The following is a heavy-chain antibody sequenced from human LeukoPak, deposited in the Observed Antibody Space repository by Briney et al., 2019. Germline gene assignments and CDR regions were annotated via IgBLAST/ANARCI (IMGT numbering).Heavy chain of an antibody. Sequence: TGGSLRLSCAASGFTFSSYEMHWVRQAPGKGLEWISYISSSGGTIYSADSVKGRFTISRDNAKNSLYLQMNSLRAEDTAVYYCARVHYNTAMVDIDYWGQGTLVTVSS. CDR3: ARVHYNTAMVDIDY. CDR2: ISSSGGTI. V-gene: IGHV3-48*03. CDR1: GFTFSSYE. J-gene: IGHJ4*02. D-gene: IGHD5-18*01.